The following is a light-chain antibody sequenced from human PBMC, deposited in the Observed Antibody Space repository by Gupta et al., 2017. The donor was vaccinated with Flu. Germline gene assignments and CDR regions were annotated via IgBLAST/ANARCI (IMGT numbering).Light chain of an antibody. CDR2: DVS. V-gene: IGLV2-14*01. CDR3: SSYTSTNTFYV. CDR1: SSDVGSSNY. J-gene: IGLJ1*01. Sequence: SALTQPASVSGSPGPSITISCPGTSSDVGSSNYVSWYQQHPGRAPKLIIYDVSNRPSGVSSRFSGSKSGNTASLTSSGLEAEDETDYYCSSYTSTNTFYVFGTGTKVTVL.